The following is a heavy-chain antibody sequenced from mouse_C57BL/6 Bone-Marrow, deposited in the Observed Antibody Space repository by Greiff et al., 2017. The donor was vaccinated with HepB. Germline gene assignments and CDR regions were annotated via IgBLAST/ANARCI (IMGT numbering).Heavy chain of an antibody. CDR2: IHPSDSDT. CDR3: AIGDGYDRFAY. CDR1: GYTFTSYW. V-gene: IGHV1-74*01. J-gene: IGHJ3*01. D-gene: IGHD2-2*01. Sequence: QVQLKQPGAELVKPGASVKVSCKASGYTFTSYWMHWVKQRPGQGLEWIGRIHPSDSDTNYNQKFKGKATLTVDKSSSTAYMQLSSLTSEDSAVYYCAIGDGYDRFAYWGQGTLVTVSA.